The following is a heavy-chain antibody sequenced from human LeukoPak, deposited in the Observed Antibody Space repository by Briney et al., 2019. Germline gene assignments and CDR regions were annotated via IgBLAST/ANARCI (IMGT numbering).Heavy chain of an antibody. J-gene: IGHJ4*02. D-gene: IGHD2-15*01. CDR3: ARESVGYCSGGSCPYYFDY. CDR2: IYSSGNT. V-gene: IGHV4-4*07. Sequence: SETLSLTCTVSGGSISSYYWSWVRQPAGKGLEWIGRIYSSGNTNYNPSLKGRVTMSVDTSRNQFSLKLSSVTAADTAVYYCARESVGYCSGGSCPYYFDYWGQGTLVTVSS. CDR1: GGSISSYY.